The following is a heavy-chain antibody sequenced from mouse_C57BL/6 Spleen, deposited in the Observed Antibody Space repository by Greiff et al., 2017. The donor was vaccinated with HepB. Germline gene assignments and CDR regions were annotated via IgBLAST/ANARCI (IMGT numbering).Heavy chain of an antibody. J-gene: IGHJ2*01. CDR2: IDPSDSYT. Sequence: QVQLQQPGAELVKPGASVKLSCKASGYTFTSYWMQWVKQRPGQGLEWIGEIDPSDSYTNYNQKFKGKATLTVDTSSSTAYMQLSSLTSEDSAVYYCARWRTGTGYWGQGTTLTVSS. V-gene: IGHV1-50*01. D-gene: IGHD4-1*01. CDR3: ARWRTGTGY. CDR1: GYTFTSYW.